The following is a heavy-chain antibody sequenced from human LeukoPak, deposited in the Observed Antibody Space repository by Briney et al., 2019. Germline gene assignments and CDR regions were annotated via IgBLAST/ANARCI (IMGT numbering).Heavy chain of an antibody. V-gene: IGHV1-69*13. Sequence: GASVKVCCKASGGTFSSYAISWVRQAPGQGLEWMGGIIPIFGTANYAQKFQGRVTITAGESTSTAYMELSSLRSEDTAVYYCASTLAAAAGTEFDYWGQGTLVTVSS. D-gene: IGHD6-13*01. CDR3: ASTLAAAAGTEFDY. CDR1: GGTFSSYA. J-gene: IGHJ4*02. CDR2: IIPIFGTA.